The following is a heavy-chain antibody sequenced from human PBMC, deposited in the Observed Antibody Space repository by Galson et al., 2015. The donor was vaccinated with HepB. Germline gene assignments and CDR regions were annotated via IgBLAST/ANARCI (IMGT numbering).Heavy chain of an antibody. V-gene: IGHV3-15*01. Sequence: SLRLSCAASGFTFSNAWMSWVRQAPGKGLEWVGRIKSKTDGGTTDYAAPVKGRFTISRDDSKNTLYLQMNSLKTEDTAVYYCTTDVTYCSSTSCSQVDAFDIWGQGTMVTVSS. D-gene: IGHD2-2*01. CDR3: TTDVTYCSSTSCSQVDAFDI. J-gene: IGHJ3*02. CDR1: GFTFSNAW. CDR2: IKSKTDGGTT.